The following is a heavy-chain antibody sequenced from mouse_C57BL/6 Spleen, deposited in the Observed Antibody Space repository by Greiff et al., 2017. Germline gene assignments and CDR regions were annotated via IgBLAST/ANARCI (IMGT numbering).Heavy chain of an antibody. CDR2: IDPETGGT. D-gene: IGHD1-1*01. CDR3: TRYPSTVVAKDY. Sequence: VQLQQSGAELVRPGASVTLSCKASGYTFTDYEMHWVKQTPVHGLEWIGAIDPETGGTAYNQKFKGKAILTADKSSSTAYMELRSLTSEDSAVYYCTRYPSTVVAKDYWGQGTTLTVSS. J-gene: IGHJ2*01. V-gene: IGHV1-15*01. CDR1: GYTFTDYE.